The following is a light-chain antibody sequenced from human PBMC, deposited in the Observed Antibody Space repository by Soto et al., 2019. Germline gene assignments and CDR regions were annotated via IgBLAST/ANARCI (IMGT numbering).Light chain of an antibody. J-gene: IGKJ4*01. V-gene: IGKV3-11*01. CDR1: QSIGPY. Sequence: EIVLTQSPDTLSLFPGERATLSCRASQSIGPYLAWYQQKPGQSPRLLVYDAVNRAAGAPDRFSGSGSGTDFTLTISSLEPEDSAVYLCQQRSDWPPLTFGGGTKVEI. CDR3: QQRSDWPPLT. CDR2: DAV.